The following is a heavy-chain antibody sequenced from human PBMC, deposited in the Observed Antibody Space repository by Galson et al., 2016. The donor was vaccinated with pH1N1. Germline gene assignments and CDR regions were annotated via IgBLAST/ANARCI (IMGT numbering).Heavy chain of an antibody. CDR2: IRWDDDK. D-gene: IGHD4-17*01. CDR1: GFSLTTSGMC. V-gene: IGHV2-70*01. Sequence: ALVKPTQTLTLTCTFSGFSLTTSGMCVTWIRQPPGKAPEWLALIRWDDDKYYKISLKTRLTISKDTSKNQGVLRMANTDPVDTATYFCARFLYGDFVGYLDPWGQGTRVTVSS. J-gene: IGHJ5*01. CDR3: ARFLYGDFVGYLDP.